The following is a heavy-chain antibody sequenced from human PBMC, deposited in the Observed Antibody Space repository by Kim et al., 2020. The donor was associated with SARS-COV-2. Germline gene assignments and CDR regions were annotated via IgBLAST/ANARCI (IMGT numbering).Heavy chain of an antibody. Sequence: GGSLRLSCAASGFAFGTYGMHWVRQAPGKGLEWVAVIWYDGSKKYYADSVKGRFTIFRDNSKNTVYLQMNSLRVEDTAVYYCARGQYCSSSTCYVGWFDPWGQGTLVTVSS. J-gene: IGHJ5*02. CDR1: GFAFGTYG. D-gene: IGHD2-2*01. CDR3: ARGQYCSSSTCYVGWFDP. CDR2: IWYDGSKK. V-gene: IGHV3-33*01.